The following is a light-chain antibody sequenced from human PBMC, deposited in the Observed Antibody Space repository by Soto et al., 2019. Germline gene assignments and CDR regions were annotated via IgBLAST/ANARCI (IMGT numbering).Light chain of an antibody. J-gene: IGKJ1*01. V-gene: IGKV3-15*01. CDR1: QSVSDK. CDR3: QQYVNWPKT. CDR2: AAF. Sequence: EIRMTQSPDTLSVSPGDRATLSCRASQSVSDKLAWYQQNSGQPPKLLIYAAFIRAAGVPGRFSGSGSGTEFTLTISSLQSEDYGVYFCQQYVNWPKTFGHGTKVDIK.